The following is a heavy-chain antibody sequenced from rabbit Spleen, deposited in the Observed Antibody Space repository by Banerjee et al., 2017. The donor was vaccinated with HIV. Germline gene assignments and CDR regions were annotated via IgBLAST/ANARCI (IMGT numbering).Heavy chain of an antibody. J-gene: IGHJ4*01. Sequence: QEQLVESGGGLVKPEGSLTLTCTASGFSFSNKAVMCWVRQAPGKGLEWIACINAVTGKAVYASWAKGRFTFSKTSSTTVTLQVTSLTAADTATYFCARDDANGDGYVFKLWGPGTLVTVS. CDR2: INAVTGKA. CDR3: ARDDANGDGYVFKL. CDR1: GFSFSNKAV. D-gene: IGHD6-1*01. V-gene: IGHV1S45*01.